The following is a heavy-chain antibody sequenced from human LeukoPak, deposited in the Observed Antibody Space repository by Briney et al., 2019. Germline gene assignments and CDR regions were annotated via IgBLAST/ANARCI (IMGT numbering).Heavy chain of an antibody. J-gene: IGHJ6*03. D-gene: IGHD2-2*01. Sequence: GGSLRLSCAASGFTFSSYGMHWVRQAPGKGLEWVAVISYDGTNKYYADSVKGRFTISRDNSKNTLYLQMNSLRAEDTAVYYCARRARDCSRTSCFNYYYYTDVWGKGTTVTVSS. CDR1: GFTFSSYG. CDR2: ISYDGTNK. V-gene: IGHV3-30*03. CDR3: ARRARDCSRTSCFNYYYYTDV.